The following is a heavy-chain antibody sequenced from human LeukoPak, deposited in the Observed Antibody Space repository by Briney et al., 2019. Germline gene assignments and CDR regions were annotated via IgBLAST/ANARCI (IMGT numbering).Heavy chain of an antibody. CDR3: ARLGYCSSTSCYTPPFFDY. CDR2: IYSGRST. V-gene: IGHV4-4*02. D-gene: IGHD2-2*02. Sequence: SGTLSLTCAVSGGSISSSNWWSCLREPPGKGLGGSYVIYSGRSTNYNPSLKSRFTISVDTSKNQFSLKLNTVSAADTAVYYCARLGYCSSTSCYTPPFFDYWGQGTLVTVSS. J-gene: IGHJ4*02. CDR1: GGSISSSNW.